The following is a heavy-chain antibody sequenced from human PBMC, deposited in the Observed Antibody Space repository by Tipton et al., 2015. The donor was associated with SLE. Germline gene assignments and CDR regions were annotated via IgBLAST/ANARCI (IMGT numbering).Heavy chain of an antibody. J-gene: IGHJ4*02. CDR3: ASSLRFLEWLFDY. Sequence: TLSLTCTVSGGSISSYYWSWIRQPPGKGLEWIGYIYYSGSTNYNPSLKSRVTISVDTSKNQFSLKLSSVTAADTAVYYCASSLRFLEWLFDYWGQGTLVTVSS. CDR1: GGSISSYY. CDR2: IYYSGST. D-gene: IGHD3-3*01. V-gene: IGHV4-59*01.